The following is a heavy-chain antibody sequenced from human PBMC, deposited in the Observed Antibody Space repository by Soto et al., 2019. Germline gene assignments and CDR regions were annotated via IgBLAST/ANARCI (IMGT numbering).Heavy chain of an antibody. D-gene: IGHD6-13*01. CDR1: GGSISSSNW. V-gene: IGHV4-4*02. CDR3: ARGDSWEIAAAIESDNWFDP. CDR2: IFHSGYT. J-gene: IGHJ5*02. Sequence: SETLSLTCAVSGGSISSSNWWTWVRQPPGKGLEWIGEIFHSGYTKYSPSLKSRVTISVDTSKNQFSLKLSSVTAADTAVYYCARGDSWEIAAAIESDNWFDPWGQGTLVTVSS.